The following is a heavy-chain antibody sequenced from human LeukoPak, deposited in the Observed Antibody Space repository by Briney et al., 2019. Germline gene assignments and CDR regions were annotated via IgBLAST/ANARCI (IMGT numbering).Heavy chain of an antibody. V-gene: IGHV1-2*02. CDR3: ARDLKGYQLLFGPYYYYYMDV. Sequence: GASVKVSCKASGYTFTGYYMHWVRQAPGQGLEWMGWINPNSGGTNYAQKFQGRVTMTRDTSISTAYMGLSRLRSDDTAVYYCARDLKGYQLLFGPYYYYYMDVWGKGTTVTVSS. CDR1: GYTFTGYY. J-gene: IGHJ6*03. CDR2: INPNSGGT. D-gene: IGHD2-2*01.